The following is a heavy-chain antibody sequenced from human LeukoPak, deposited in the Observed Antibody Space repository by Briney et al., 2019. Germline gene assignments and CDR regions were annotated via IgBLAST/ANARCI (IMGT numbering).Heavy chain of an antibody. CDR2: IKSKTDGGTT. V-gene: IGHV3-15*01. D-gene: IGHD1-26*01. J-gene: IGHJ4*02. Sequence: WIRQPPGKGLEWVGRIKSKTDGGTTDYAAPVKGRFTISRDDSKNTLYLQMNSLKTEDTAVYYCTTRGGSFSIFDYWGQGTLVTVSS. CDR3: TTRGGSFSIFDY.